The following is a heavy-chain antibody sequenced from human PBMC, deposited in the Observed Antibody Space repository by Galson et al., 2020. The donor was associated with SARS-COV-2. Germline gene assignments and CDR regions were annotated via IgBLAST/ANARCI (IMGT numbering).Heavy chain of an antibody. V-gene: IGHV5-51*01. CDR3: ARALGGSSGWNHFDY. Sequence: GESLKISCKGSGYSFTSYWIGWVRQMPGKGLEWMGIIYPGDSDTRYSPSFQGQVTISADKSISTAYLQWSSLKASDTAMYYCARALGGSSGWNHFDYWGQGTLVTVSS. J-gene: IGHJ4*02. D-gene: IGHD6-19*01. CDR1: GYSFTSYW. CDR2: IYPGDSDT.